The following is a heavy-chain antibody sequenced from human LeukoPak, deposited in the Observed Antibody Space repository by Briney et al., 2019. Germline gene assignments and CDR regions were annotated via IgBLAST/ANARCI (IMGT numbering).Heavy chain of an antibody. Sequence: GGTLRLSCAASGFTFSSYGMHWVRQAPGRGLEWVAVISYDGSNKYYADSVKGRFTISRDNSKNTLYLEVNSLRAEDTAVYYCAKDRLAAALYYFDYWGQGSLVTVSS. D-gene: IGHD6-13*01. CDR2: ISYDGSNK. CDR3: AKDRLAAALYYFDY. CDR1: GFTFSSYG. V-gene: IGHV3-30*18. J-gene: IGHJ4*02.